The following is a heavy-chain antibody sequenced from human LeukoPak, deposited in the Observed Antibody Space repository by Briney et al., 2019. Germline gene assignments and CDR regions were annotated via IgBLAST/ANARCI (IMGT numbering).Heavy chain of an antibody. CDR2: IYYSGST. CDR3: ARDAVAGTFDY. CDR1: GGSISSYY. V-gene: IGHV4-59*01. Sequence: SETLSLTCTVSGGSISSYYWSWIRQPPGKGLEWIGYIYYSGSTYYNPSLKSRVTTSVDTSKNQFSLKLSSVTAADTAVYYCARDAVAGTFDYWGQGTLVTVSS. D-gene: IGHD6-19*01. J-gene: IGHJ4*02.